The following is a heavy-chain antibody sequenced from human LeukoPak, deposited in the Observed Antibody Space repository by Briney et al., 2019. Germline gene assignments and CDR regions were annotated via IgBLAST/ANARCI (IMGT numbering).Heavy chain of an antibody. Sequence: PSETLSLTCTVSGYSISSGYYWAWIRQSPGKGLEWIGTISHTGSTYSNPSLKSRVTISLDTSKNQISLNLSSVTAADTAVYYCARVTYYYDSSGYSYLQSGAFDIRGQGTTVTVSS. CDR1: GYSISSGYY. J-gene: IGHJ3*02. CDR3: ARVTYYYDSSGYSYLQSGAFDI. V-gene: IGHV4-38-2*02. CDR2: ISHTGST. D-gene: IGHD3-22*01.